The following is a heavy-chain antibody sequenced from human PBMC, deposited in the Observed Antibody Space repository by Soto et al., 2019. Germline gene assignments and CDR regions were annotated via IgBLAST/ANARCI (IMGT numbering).Heavy chain of an antibody. D-gene: IGHD3-3*01. CDR3: PGRYDEGADDAFNI. Sequence: HVQLVQSGAEVKKPGASVKVSCETSAYTFTTSGISWVRQAPGQGLEWMGWINTYNGDTNYTQKLQGRVTMTTDTSTSTAYMEQRGLRSDDTAVYYCPGRYDEGADDAFNIWGQGTMVTVSS. J-gene: IGHJ3*02. V-gene: IGHV1-18*01. CDR1: AYTFTTSG. CDR2: INTYNGDT.